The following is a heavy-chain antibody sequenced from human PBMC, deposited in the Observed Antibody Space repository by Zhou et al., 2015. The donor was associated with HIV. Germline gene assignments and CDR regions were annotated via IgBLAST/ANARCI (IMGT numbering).Heavy chain of an antibody. D-gene: IGHD5-24*01. CDR1: GGTFSSYV. Sequence: QVQLVQSGAEVKKPGSSVKVSCRASGGTFSSYVISWVRQAPGEGLEWMGGIIPIFGTPNYAQKFEGRVTIIADASTSTASMELSSLRFEDTAVYYCARRADGSNFHFENWGQGTLVTVSS. CDR3: ARRADGSNFHFEN. J-gene: IGHJ4*02. V-gene: IGHV1-69*01. CDR2: IIPIFGTP.